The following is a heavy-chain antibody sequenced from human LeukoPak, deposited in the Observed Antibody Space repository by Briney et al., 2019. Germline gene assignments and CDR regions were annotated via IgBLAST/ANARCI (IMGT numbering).Heavy chain of an antibody. V-gene: IGHV3-23*01. D-gene: IGHD3-22*01. CDR3: AKDARYYYDSSGYYGGYFDY. Sequence: GGSLRLSCAASEFSVGSNYMTWVRQAPGKGLEWVSAISGSGGSTYYADSVKGRFTISRDNSKNTLYLQMNSLRAEDTAVYYCAKDARYYYDSSGYYGGYFDYWGQGTLVTVSS. J-gene: IGHJ4*02. CDR2: ISGSGGST. CDR1: EFSVGSNY.